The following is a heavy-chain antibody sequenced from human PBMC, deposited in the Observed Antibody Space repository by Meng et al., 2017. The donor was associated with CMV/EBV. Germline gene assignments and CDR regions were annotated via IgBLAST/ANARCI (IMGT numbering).Heavy chain of an antibody. J-gene: IGHJ4*02. CDR3: ARAYSGYGELDY. Sequence: SETLSLTCTVSGGSISSYYWSWIRQPPGKGLEWIGYIYYSGSTNYNPSLKSRVTISVDTSKNQFSLKLSSVTAADTAVYYCARAYSGYGELDYWAQGTLVTVSS. V-gene: IGHV4-59*01. CDR2: IYYSGST. D-gene: IGHD5-12*01. CDR1: GGSISSYY.